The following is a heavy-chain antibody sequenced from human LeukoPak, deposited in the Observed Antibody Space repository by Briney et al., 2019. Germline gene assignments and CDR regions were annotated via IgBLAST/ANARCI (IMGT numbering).Heavy chain of an antibody. CDR2: INHSGST. Sequence: SETLSLTCAVYGGSFSGYYWSWIRQPPGKGLEWIGEINHSGSTNYNPSLKSRVTISVDTSKNQFSLKLSSVTAADTAVYYCARHRRQLLSADWFDPWGQGTLVTVSS. D-gene: IGHD2-2*01. J-gene: IGHJ5*02. V-gene: IGHV4-34*01. CDR3: ARHRRQLLSADWFDP. CDR1: GGSFSGYY.